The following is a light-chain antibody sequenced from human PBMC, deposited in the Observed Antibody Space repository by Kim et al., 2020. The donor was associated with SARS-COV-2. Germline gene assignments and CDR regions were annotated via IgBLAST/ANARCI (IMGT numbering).Light chain of an antibody. Sequence: GQLVAILCTGTSGNVGGYDDVSLYQQHADEVPKLMFYDVNRRPSGVPDRFSGSKAGSTASLTISGLQADDEADYYCCSYAGSYSAVFGGGTQLTVL. CDR1: SGNVGGYDD. CDR3: CSYAGSYSAV. V-gene: IGLV2-11*01. J-gene: IGLJ2*01. CDR2: DVN.